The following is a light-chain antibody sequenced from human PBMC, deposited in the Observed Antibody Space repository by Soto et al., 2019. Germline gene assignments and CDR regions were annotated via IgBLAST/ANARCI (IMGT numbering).Light chain of an antibody. J-gene: IGLJ2*01. CDR2: YDS. V-gene: IGLV3-21*04. CDR3: QVWDIGSGVV. CDR1: NIGSKS. Sequence: SYELTQAPSVSVAPGKTARITCGGNNIGSKSVHWYQQKPGQAPVLVIYYDSDRPSGIPERFSGSNSGNTATLTISRVEAGDEADYYCQVWDIGSGVVFVGGTQLTVL.